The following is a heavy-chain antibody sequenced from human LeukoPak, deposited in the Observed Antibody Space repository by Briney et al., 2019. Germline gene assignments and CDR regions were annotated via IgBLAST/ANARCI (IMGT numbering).Heavy chain of an antibody. CDR2: IYYTGNT. D-gene: IGHD1-20*01. CDR3: ARGYFPDY. J-gene: IGHJ4*02. CDR1: GGSISSGDYS. Sequence: SETLSLTCTVSGGSISSGDYSWSWLRQHPGKGLEWIGYIYYTGNTYYNPSLKSRVTISVDTSKNQFSLKLSPVTAADTAVYYCARGYFPDYWGQGTLVTVSS. V-gene: IGHV4-31*03.